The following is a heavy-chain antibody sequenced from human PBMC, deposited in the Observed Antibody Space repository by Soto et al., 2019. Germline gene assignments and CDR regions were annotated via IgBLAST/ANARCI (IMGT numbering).Heavy chain of an antibody. V-gene: IGHV3-48*01. J-gene: IGHJ5*02. CDR2: ISSSSTI. Sequence: GGSLRLSCAASGFTFSSYSMNWVRQAPGKGLEWVSYISSSSTIYYADSVKGRFTISRDNAKNSLYLQMNSLRAEDTAVYYCARDSSRSSGWSFDPWGQGTLVTVSS. CDR1: GFTFSSYS. CDR3: ARDSSRSSGWSFDP. D-gene: IGHD6-19*01.